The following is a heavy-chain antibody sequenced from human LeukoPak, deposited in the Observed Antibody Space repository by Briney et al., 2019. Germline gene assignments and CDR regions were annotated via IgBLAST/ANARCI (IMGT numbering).Heavy chain of an antibody. CDR1: GYSISSGYY. CDR2: FYHTGST. J-gene: IGHJ4*02. CDR3: ARHRTTVVTYFDY. D-gene: IGHD4-23*01. V-gene: IGHV4-38-2*01. Sequence: PSETLSLTCAVSGYSISSGYYWGWIRQPPGQGLEWIGTFYHTGSTYYNPSLKSRVTISVDTSKNHFSLKLNSVTAADTAVYYCARHRTTVVTYFDYWGQGTLVTVSS.